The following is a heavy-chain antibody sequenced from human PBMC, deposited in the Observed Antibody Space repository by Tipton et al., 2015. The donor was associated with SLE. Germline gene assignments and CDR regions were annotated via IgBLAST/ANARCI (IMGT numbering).Heavy chain of an antibody. CDR2: INHSGST. CDR3: ARGGDISGFDY. CDR1: GGSFSGYY. Sequence: TLSLTCAVYGGSFSGYYWSWIRQPPGKGLEWIGEINHSGSTNYNPSLKSRVTISVDTSKNQFSLKLSSVTAADTAVYYCARGGDISGFDYWGQGTLVTVSS. D-gene: IGHD6-19*01. J-gene: IGHJ4*02. V-gene: IGHV4-34*01.